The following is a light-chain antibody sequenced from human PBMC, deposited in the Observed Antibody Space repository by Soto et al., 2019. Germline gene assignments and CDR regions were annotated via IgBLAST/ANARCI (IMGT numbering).Light chain of an antibody. CDR2: DAS. CDR3: QQYNSYSLT. Sequence: DIQMTQSPSTLSASVGDRVTITCRASQSISSRLAWYQQKPGKAPKLLIYDASNLESGVPSRFXXXGSGXXXXXXXXXXXXXXFATYCCQQYNSYSLTFGGGTKVEIK. V-gene: IGKV1-5*01. J-gene: IGKJ4*01. CDR1: QSISSR.